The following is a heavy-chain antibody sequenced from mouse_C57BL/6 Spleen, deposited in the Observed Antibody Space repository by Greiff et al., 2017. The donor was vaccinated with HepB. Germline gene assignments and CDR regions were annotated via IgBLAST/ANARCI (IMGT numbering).Heavy chain of an antibody. V-gene: IGHV1-81*01. D-gene: IGHD1-1*01. CDR1: GYTFTSYG. J-gene: IGHJ3*01. CDR2: IYPRSGNT. Sequence: VQLQQSGAELARPGASVKLSCKASGYTFTSYGISWVKQSTGQGLEWIGEIYPRSGNTYYNEKFKGKATLTADKYSSTAYMELRSLTSEDSAVYFCARSVLLLRSSFAYWGQGTRVTVSA. CDR3: ARSVLLLRSSFAY.